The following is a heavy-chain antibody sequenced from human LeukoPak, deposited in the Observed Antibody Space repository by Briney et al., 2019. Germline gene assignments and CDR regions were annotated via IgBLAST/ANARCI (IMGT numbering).Heavy chain of an antibody. CDR2: IYADGST. Sequence: SETLSLTCSVSGGTISSSFWSWIRQPAGKGLEWIGRIYADGSTNYNPSLKSRITLSLDTPGNQVSLRLTSVTAADTAVYFCARAPAGCGGTCAFDYWGQGTQVTVSS. V-gene: IGHV4-4*07. D-gene: IGHD2-15*01. CDR3: ARAPAGCGGTCAFDY. J-gene: IGHJ4*02. CDR1: GGTISSSF.